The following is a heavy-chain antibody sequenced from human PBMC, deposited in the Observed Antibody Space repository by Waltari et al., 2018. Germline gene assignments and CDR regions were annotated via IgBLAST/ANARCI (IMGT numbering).Heavy chain of an antibody. CDR2: INHSGST. Sequence: QLQLQQWGAGLLKPSETLSLTCAVYGGSFSGYYWSWIRQPPGKGLEWIGEINHSGSTNYNPSLKSRVTISVDTSKNQFSLKLSSVTAADTAVYYCARVGVVTPDNYYYYYYMDVWGKGTTVTVSS. V-gene: IGHV4-34*01. J-gene: IGHJ6*03. D-gene: IGHD2-21*02. CDR3: ARVGVVTPDNYYYYYYMDV. CDR1: GGSFSGYY.